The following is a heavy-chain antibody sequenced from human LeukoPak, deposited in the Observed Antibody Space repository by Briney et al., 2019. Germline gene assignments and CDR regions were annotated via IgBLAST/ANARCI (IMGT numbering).Heavy chain of an antibody. V-gene: IGHV4-34*01. CDR2: INHSGST. J-gene: IGHJ4*02. D-gene: IGHD6-19*01. CDR1: GGSLSGYY. Sequence: SETLSLTCAVYGGSLSGYYWSWIRQPPGKGLEWIGEINHSGSTNYNPSLKSRVTISVDTSKNQFSLKLSSVTAADTAVYYCARDQSVTGAAAFDYWGQGTLVTVSS. CDR3: ARDQSVTGAAAFDY.